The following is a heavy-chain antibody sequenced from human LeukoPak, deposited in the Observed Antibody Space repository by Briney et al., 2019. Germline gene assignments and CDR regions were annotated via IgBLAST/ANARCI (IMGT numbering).Heavy chain of an antibody. CDR1: GYTFTSYY. D-gene: IGHD3-3*01. V-gene: IGHV1-46*01. CDR2: INPSGGST. CDR3: ARDRRGNYDFWSLTMDV. Sequence: ASVTVSCKASGYTFTSYYMHWVRQAPGQGLEWMGIINPSGGSTSYAQKFQGRVTMTRDTSTSTVYMELSSLRSEDTAVYYCARDRRGNYDFWSLTMDVWGKGTTVTVSS. J-gene: IGHJ6*04.